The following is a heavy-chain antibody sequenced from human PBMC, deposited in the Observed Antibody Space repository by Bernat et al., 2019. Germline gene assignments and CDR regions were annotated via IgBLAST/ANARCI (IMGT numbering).Heavy chain of an antibody. CDR1: GFTFSSYG. V-gene: IGHV3-33*06. CDR3: AKEKQWELRGWFDP. Sequence: QVRLVESGGGVVQPGRSLRLSCAASGFTFSSYGMHWVRQAPGKGLEWVAVIWYDGSNKYYADSVKGRFTISRDNSKNTLYLQMNSLRAEDTAVYYCAKEKQWELRGWFDPWGQGTLVTVSS. D-gene: IGHD1-26*01. CDR2: IWYDGSNK. J-gene: IGHJ5*02.